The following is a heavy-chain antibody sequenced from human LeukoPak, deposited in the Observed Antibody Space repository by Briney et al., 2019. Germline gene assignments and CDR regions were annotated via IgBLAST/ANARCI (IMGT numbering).Heavy chain of an antibody. V-gene: IGHV3-30*19. CDR3: ARGVRIAVAGYIDY. Sequence: GGSLRLSCEASGFTFNNFWMSWVRQAPGKGLEWVAAISYDGSNKNYADSVKGRFTISRDNSKNTLYLQMNSLRAEDTAVYYCARGVRIAVAGYIDYWGQGTLVTVSS. CDR2: ISYDGSNK. D-gene: IGHD6-19*01. CDR1: GFTFNNFW. J-gene: IGHJ4*02.